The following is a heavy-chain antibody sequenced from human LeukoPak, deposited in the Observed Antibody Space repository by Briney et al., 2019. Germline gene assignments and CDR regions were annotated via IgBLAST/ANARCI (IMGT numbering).Heavy chain of an antibody. CDR2: INHSGST. CDR1: GGSFSGYY. CDR3: ARVERGYSYGYAPWYFDY. D-gene: IGHD5-18*01. Sequence: SETLSLTCAVYGGSFSGYYWSWIRQPPGKGLEWIGEINHSGSTNYNPSLKSRVTISVDTSKNQFSLKLSSVTAADTAVYYCARVERGYSYGYAPWYFDYWGQGTLVTVSS. J-gene: IGHJ4*02. V-gene: IGHV4-34*01.